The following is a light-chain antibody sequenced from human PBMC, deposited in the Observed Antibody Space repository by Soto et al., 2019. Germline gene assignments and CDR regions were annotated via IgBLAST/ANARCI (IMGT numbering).Light chain of an antibody. CDR2: GNS. V-gene: IGLV1-40*01. J-gene: IGLJ1*01. Sequence: PSVSGAPGQRVTISCTGSSSNIGAGYDVHWYQQLPGTAPKLLIYGNSNRPSGVPDRFSGSKSGTSASLAITGLQAEDEADYYCQSYDSSLSEVFGTGTKLTVL. CDR1: SSNIGAGYD. CDR3: QSYDSSLSEV.